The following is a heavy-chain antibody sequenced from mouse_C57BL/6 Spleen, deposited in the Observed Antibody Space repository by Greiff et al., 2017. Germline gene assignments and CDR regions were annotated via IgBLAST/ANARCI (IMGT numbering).Heavy chain of an antibody. D-gene: IGHD4-1*01. J-gene: IGHJ2*01. CDR2: ISYSGST. Sequence: EVQLQESGPGMVKPSQSLSLTCTVTGYSITSGYDWHWIRHFPGNKLEWMGYISYSGSTNYNPSLKSRISITHDTSKNHFFLKLNSVTTEDTATYYCASNWDGYFDYWGQGTTLTVSS. V-gene: IGHV3-1*01. CDR3: ASNWDGYFDY. CDR1: GYSITSGYD.